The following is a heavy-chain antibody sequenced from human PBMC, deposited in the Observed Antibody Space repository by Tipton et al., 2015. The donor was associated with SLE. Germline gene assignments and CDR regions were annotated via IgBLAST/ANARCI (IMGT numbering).Heavy chain of an antibody. CDR1: GGSIRSYY. CDR2: IHDDGTT. Sequence: TLSLTCSVSGGSIRSYYWSWIRQPPGKGLEWIGFIHDDGTTNYNPSLERRLTISIESPNSQFSLKLRSVTAADTAVYYCATLGYCSHEVCYTGIESWGQGSLVTVSS. J-gene: IGHJ4*02. V-gene: IGHV4-59*12. D-gene: IGHD2-8*01. CDR3: ATLGYCSHEVCYTGIES.